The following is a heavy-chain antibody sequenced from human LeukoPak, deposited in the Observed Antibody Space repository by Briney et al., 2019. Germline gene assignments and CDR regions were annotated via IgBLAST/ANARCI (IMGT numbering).Heavy chain of an antibody. Sequence: ASVKVSRKASGYPLTNYYMHWVRQAAGQRLGWMGISNPSGGSTSYAQNFQGRVTMTRDTSTSTVYMELSSLRSEDTAVYYCARDGVFGFTHNFDYWGQGTLVTVSS. V-gene: IGHV1-46*01. J-gene: IGHJ4*02. CDR2: SNPSGGST. CDR1: GYPLTNYY. D-gene: IGHD6-13*01. CDR3: ARDGVFGFTHNFDY.